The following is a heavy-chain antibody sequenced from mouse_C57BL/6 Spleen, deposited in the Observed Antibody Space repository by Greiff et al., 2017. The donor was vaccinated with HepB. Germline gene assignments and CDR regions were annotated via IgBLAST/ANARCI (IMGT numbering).Heavy chain of an antibody. CDR2: ISSGSSTI. CDR1: GFTFSDYG. D-gene: IGHD3-2*02. CDR3: ARPQTAQATKAMDY. Sequence: EVHLVESGGGLVKPGGSLKLSCAASGFTFSDYGMHWVRQAPEKGLEWVAYISSGSSTIYYADTVKGRFTISRNNAKNTLFLQMTSLRSEDTAMYYCARPQTAQATKAMDYWGQGTSVTVSS. V-gene: IGHV5-17*01. J-gene: IGHJ4*01.